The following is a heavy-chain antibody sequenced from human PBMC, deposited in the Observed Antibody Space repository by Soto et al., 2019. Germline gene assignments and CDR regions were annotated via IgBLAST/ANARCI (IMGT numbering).Heavy chain of an antibody. CDR2: INHSGST. CDR3: ARDRRLITMVRGVSLWFDP. D-gene: IGHD3-10*01. J-gene: IGHJ5*02. CDR1: GGSFSGYY. Sequence: SETLSLTCAVYGGSFSGYYWSWIRQPPGKGLEWIGEINHSGSTNYNPSLKSRVTISVDTSKNQFSLKLSSVTAADTAVYYCARDRRLITMVRGVSLWFDPWGQGTLVTVS. V-gene: IGHV4-34*01.